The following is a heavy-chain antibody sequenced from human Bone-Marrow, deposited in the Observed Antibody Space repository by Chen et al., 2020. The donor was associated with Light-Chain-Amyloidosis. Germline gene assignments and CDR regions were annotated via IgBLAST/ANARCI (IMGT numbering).Heavy chain of an antibody. D-gene: IGHD1-26*01. CDR2: SSGGGGST. CDR1: GFTFSLHA. CDR3: TKSSGNYPDYFDS. Sequence: EVQLLESGGDLVRPGGSLRLACEASGFTFSLHAMNWVRQAPGKGLEWVSGSSGGGGSTYYIDSVRGRFTISRDISKNTVNLEMRGLGAEDTAMYFCTKSSGNYPDYFDSWGRGTLVTVSS. V-gene: IGHV3-23*01. J-gene: IGHJ4*02.